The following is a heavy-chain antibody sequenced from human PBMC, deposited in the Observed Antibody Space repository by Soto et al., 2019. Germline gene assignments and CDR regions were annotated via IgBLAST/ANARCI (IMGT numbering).Heavy chain of an antibody. J-gene: IGHJ4*02. Sequence: SETLSLTCAVYGGSFSGYYWSWIRQPPGKGLEWIGEINHSGSTNYNPSLKSRVTISVDTSKNQFSLKLSSVTAADTAVYYCARMAYYCSGGSCYLLHDYWGQGTLVTVSS. CDR2: INHSGST. V-gene: IGHV4-34*01. CDR3: ARMAYYCSGGSCYLLHDY. D-gene: IGHD2-15*01. CDR1: GGSFSGYY.